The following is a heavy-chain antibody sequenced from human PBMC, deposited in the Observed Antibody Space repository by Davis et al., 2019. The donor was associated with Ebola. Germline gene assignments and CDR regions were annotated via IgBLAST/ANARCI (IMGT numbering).Heavy chain of an antibody. CDR2: IDPSDSYT. J-gene: IGHJ4*02. CDR1: GYSFTSYW. CDR3: ARLPTTYYYDSSGYVPNDY. Sequence: PGGSLRLSCKGSGYSFTSYWISWVRQMPGKGLEWMGRIDPSDSYTNYSPSFQGHVTISADKSISTAYLQWSSLKASDTAMYYCARLPTTYYYDSSGYVPNDYWGQGTLVTVSS. V-gene: IGHV5-10-1*01. D-gene: IGHD3-22*01.